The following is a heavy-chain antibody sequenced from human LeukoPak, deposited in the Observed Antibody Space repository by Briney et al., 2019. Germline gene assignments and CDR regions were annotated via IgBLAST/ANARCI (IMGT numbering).Heavy chain of an antibody. V-gene: IGHV3-23*01. CDR3: AKDRVAVTTVFDY. D-gene: IGHD4-17*01. CDR1: GFTFSSYA. J-gene: IGHJ4*02. CDR2: ISGSGGST. Sequence: GGSLRLSCAASGFTFSSYAMSWVRQAPGKGLEWVSAISGSGGSTYYADSVKGRFTISRDNSKNTLYLQMNSLSAEDTAVYYCAKDRVAVTTVFDYWGQGTLVTVSS.